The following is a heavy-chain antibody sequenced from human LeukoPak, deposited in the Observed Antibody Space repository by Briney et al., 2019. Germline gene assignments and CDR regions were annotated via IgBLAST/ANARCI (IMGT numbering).Heavy chain of an antibody. CDR3: AKSMAAYYYYGMDV. V-gene: IGHV3-23*01. CDR2: ISGSGGST. D-gene: IGHD5-24*01. Sequence: GGSLRLSCAASGFAFSSYAMSWVRQPPGKGLEWVSSISGSGGSTYRADSVKGRFTISRDNSKNTLYLQMNSLRAEDTAVYYCAKSMAAYYYYGMDVWGQGTTVTVSS. J-gene: IGHJ6*02. CDR1: GFAFSSYA.